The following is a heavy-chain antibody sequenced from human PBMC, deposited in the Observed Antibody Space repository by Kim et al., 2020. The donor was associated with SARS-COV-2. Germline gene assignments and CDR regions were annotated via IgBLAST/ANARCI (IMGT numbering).Heavy chain of an antibody. D-gene: IGHD6-13*01. CDR3: ARGSADSSSWYEP. J-gene: IGHJ5*02. V-gene: IGHV4-34*01. CDR2: INHSGST. CDR1: GGSFSGYY. Sequence: SETLSLTCAVYGGSFSGYYWSWIRQPPGKGLEWIGEINHSGSTNYNPSLKSRVTISVDTSKNQFSLKLSSVTAADTAVYYCARGSADSSSWYEPWGQGTLVTVSS.